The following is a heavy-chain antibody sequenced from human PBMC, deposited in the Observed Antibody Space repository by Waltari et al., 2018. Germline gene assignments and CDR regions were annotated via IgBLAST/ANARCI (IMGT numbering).Heavy chain of an antibody. CDR1: GFAFGASG. CDR3: TRMNYGSGSNLFDY. J-gene: IGHJ4*02. Sequence: EVQLVESGGALVQPGRSLRLSCSTSGFAFGASGLSWVRQAPGRGLEWLGLIRSKAYGATTEYAASVKGRFTFSRDDSEGIAYLHLNSLKTEDTALYFCTRMNYGSGSNLFDYWGQGTLVTVSS. D-gene: IGHD3-10*01. CDR2: IRSKAYGATT. V-gene: IGHV3-49*04.